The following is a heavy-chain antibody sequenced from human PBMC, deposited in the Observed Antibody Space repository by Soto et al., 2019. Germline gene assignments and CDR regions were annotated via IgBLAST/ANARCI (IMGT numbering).Heavy chain of an antibody. CDR2: IIPILGIA. D-gene: IGHD5-18*01. Sequence: SLKVCCKSSGGTFSSYSISWVRQAPGQGLEWMGRIIPILGIANYAQKFQGRVTITADKSTSTAYMELSSLRSEDTAVYYCARDPQYSYGPYFDYWGQGTLVTVSS. CDR3: ARDPQYSYGPYFDY. V-gene: IGHV1-69*04. J-gene: IGHJ4*02. CDR1: GGTFSSYS.